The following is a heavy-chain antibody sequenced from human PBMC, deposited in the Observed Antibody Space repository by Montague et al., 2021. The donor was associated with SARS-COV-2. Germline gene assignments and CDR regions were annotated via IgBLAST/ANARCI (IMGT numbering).Heavy chain of an antibody. Sequence: SETLSLTCAVSGGSISSSSWWSWVRQPPGKGLEWIGEIYHSGSTNNNPSHKSRVTISVDKSKNQFSLKLSSVTAADTAVYYCASRGAVAGKVYFQHWGQGTLVTVSS. CDR3: ASRGAVAGKVYFQH. D-gene: IGHD6-19*01. CDR1: GGSISSSSW. CDR2: IYHSGST. J-gene: IGHJ1*01. V-gene: IGHV4-4*02.